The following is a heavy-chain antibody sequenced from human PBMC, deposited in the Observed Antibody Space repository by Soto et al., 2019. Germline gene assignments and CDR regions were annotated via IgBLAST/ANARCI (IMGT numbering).Heavy chain of an antibody. CDR1: GFSVSTTY. J-gene: IGHJ3*02. V-gene: IGHV3-66*01. CDR2: IYAGGST. Sequence: GSLRLSCAASGFSVSTTYMSWVRQAPGKGLEWVSVIYAGGSTYYADSVKGRFIISRDNSKNTLYLQMNSLRAEDAAVYFCASRGSSGWDDAFDIWGQGTMVTVSS. D-gene: IGHD3-22*01. CDR3: ASRGSSGWDDAFDI.